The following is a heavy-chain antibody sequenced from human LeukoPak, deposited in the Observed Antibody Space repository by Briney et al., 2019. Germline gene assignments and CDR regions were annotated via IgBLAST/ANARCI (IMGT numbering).Heavy chain of an antibody. D-gene: IGHD5-12*01. CDR3: VRAFGGYDSQRFYYNMDV. J-gene: IGHJ6*03. Sequence: GRSLRLSCAAAGFIFSNYYLVWVRAAPGKGLEWVSCIHGSASYNYYADSVKGRFTISRDSAKNSLYLEMSSLRVEDTAVYYCVRAFGGYDSQRFYYNMDVWGKGTTVTVSS. V-gene: IGHV3-21*06. CDR2: IHGSASYN. CDR1: GFIFSNYY.